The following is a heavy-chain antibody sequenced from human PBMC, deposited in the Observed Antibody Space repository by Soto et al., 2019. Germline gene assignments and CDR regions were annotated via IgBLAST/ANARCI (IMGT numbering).Heavy chain of an antibody. V-gene: IGHV3-30*18. D-gene: IGHD3-3*01. CDR3: AKAIPNYDFWSGYNTGTTVSNGMDV. CDR1: GFTFSSYG. J-gene: IGHJ6*02. Sequence: QVQLVESGGGVVQPGRSLRLSCAASGFTFSSYGMHWVRQAPAKGLEWVAVISYDGSNKYYADSVKGRFTISRDNSKNTLYLQMNSLRAEDTGVYYSAKAIPNYDFWSGYNTGTTVSNGMDVWGQGTTVTFSS. CDR2: ISYDGSNK.